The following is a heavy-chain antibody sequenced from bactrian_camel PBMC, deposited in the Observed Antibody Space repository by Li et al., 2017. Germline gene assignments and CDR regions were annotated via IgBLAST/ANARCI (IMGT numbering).Heavy chain of an antibody. D-gene: IGHD1*01. CDR3: AAGRHRLGLCYLLPERFPD. V-gene: IGHV3S53*01. J-gene: IGHJ4*01. CDR1: GYIFSLCE. Sequence: HVQLVESGGGSVQAGGSLKLSCSASGYIFSLCEMTWYRQAPGKERELVSSITRGGVTNYAGSVKGRFTISLDNSKNTLYLQTDVLKPEDTGMYYCAAGRHRLGLCYLLPERFPDWGQGTQVTVS. CDR2: ITRGGVT.